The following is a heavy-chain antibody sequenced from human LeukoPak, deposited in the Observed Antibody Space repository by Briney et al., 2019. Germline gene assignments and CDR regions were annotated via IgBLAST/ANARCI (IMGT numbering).Heavy chain of an antibody. V-gene: IGHV3-53*01. J-gene: IGHJ4*02. CDR1: GFSISYNY. CDR2: IYSAGDS. Sequence: GGSLRLSCVVSGFSISYNYMSWVRQAPGKGLEWVSLIYSAGDSYYADSVKGRFIISKDNSKNTVYLQMNRLRPEDTAVYYCASRYCSAGSCYFDGWGQGTLVAVSS. CDR3: ASRYCSAGSCYFDG. D-gene: IGHD2-8*02.